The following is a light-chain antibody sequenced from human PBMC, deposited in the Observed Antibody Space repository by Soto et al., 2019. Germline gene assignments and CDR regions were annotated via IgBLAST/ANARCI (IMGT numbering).Light chain of an antibody. J-gene: IGKJ4*01. CDR2: DAS. CDR1: QSISSW. CDR3: QQFLT. V-gene: IGKV1-5*01. Sequence: DLQMTQSPSTQSASVGDRVTITCRASQSISSWLAWYQQKPGKAPKLLIYDASSLESGVPSRFSGSGSGTEFTLTISSLQPDDFATYYCQQFLTFGGGTKVDIK.